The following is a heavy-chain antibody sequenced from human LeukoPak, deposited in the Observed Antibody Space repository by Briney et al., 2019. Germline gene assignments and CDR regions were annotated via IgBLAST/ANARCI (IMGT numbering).Heavy chain of an antibody. Sequence: GASVKVSCKASGGTFSSYAINWVRQAPGQGLEWMGGIIPIFGTANYAQKFQGRVTITTGESTSTAYMELSSLRSEDTAVYYCARGGTRYSSSWRKRYYYYYYYMDVWGKGTTVTVSS. D-gene: IGHD6-13*01. V-gene: IGHV1-69*05. J-gene: IGHJ6*03. CDR2: IIPIFGTA. CDR3: ARGGTRYSSSWRKRYYYYYYYMDV. CDR1: GGTFSSYA.